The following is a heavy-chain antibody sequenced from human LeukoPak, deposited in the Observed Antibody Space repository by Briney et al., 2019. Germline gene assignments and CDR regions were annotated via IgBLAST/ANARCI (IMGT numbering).Heavy chain of an antibody. CDR2: IYYSGST. V-gene: IGHV4-59*01. CDR1: GGSISSYY. Sequence: PSETLSLTCTVSGGSISSYYWSWIRQPPGKGLEWIGYIYYSGSTNYNPSLKSRVTISVDTSKNQFSLKLSSVTAADTAVYYCAAGPPCSSGWYYDYWGQGTLVTVSS. D-gene: IGHD6-19*01. J-gene: IGHJ4*02. CDR3: AAGPPCSSGWYYDY.